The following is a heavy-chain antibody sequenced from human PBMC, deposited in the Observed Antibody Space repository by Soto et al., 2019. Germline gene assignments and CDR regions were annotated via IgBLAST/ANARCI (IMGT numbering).Heavy chain of an antibody. CDR2: IFHTGNT. CDR3: ARDLGKLITPAQ. J-gene: IGHJ1*01. CDR1: GGSIRSGGYN. D-gene: IGHD7-27*01. V-gene: IGHV4-31*03. Sequence: QVQLRESGPGLVKPSQTLSLTCTVSGGSIRSGGYNWSWIRKLPGKGLEWIGYIFHTGNTYYNPSLKRRVTISVDTSQNQFSLRLSSVTAADTALYYCARDLGKLITPAQWGQGVLVTVSS.